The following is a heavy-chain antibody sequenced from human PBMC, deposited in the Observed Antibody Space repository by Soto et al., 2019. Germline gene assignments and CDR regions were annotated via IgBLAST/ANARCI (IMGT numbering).Heavy chain of an antibody. CDR2: IIPIFGTA. Sequence: QVQLVQSGAEVKKPGSSVKVSCQASGGTFSSYSINWVRQAPGQGPEWMGGIIPIFGTANYAQKFQGRVTLTADESTSTAHMALSRLRNEDTAVYYCARPFQSRPGGWYFDLWGSGTLVTVSS. D-gene: IGHD3-16*01. CDR1: GGTFSSYS. V-gene: IGHV1-69*01. J-gene: IGHJ2*01. CDR3: ARPFQSRPGGWYFDL.